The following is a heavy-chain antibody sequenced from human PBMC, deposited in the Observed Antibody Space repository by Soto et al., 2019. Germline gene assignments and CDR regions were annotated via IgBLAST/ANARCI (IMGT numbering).Heavy chain of an antibody. CDR3: ARGAIWYTTPTTDDAFHV. J-gene: IGHJ3*01. CDR2: ISHSGASI. V-gene: IGHV3-48*03. Sequence: GGSLRLSCAASGFQFGSYEMNWVRQAPGKGLEWVAHISHSGASIFYTDSVTAGVTVSSNNTNDSLTLQVNSQRAEDTAIYYCARGAIWYTTPTTDDAFHVWGQGTVVTVSS. D-gene: IGHD1-20*01. CDR1: GFQFGSYE.